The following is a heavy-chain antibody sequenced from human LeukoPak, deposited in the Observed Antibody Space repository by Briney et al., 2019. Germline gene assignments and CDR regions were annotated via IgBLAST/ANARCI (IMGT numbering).Heavy chain of an antibody. V-gene: IGHV4-59*11. CDR3: ASSPGDTAAFDI. Sequence: SETLSLTCTVSGGSTSSHYCSWIRQPPGKGLEWIGYIYYSGSTNYNPSLKSRVTISVDTSKDQFSLKLTSVTAADTAVYYCASSPGDTAAFDIWGQGTMVTVSS. J-gene: IGHJ3*02. D-gene: IGHD5-18*01. CDR2: IYYSGST. CDR1: GGSTSSHY.